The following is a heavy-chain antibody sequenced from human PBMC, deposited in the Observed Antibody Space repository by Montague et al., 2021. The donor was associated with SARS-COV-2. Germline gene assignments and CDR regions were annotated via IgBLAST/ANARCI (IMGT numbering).Heavy chain of an antibody. J-gene: IGHJ4*02. Sequence: CAISGDSVFSNIATWNWIRQSPSRGLEWLGRTYYRSKWYNDYAESVKSRITIDPDTSKHQFSLHLNSATPEDTAVYYCARMPVGSKYYFDFWGQGTLVTVSS. V-gene: IGHV6-1*01. CDR3: ARMPVGSKYYFDF. CDR1: GDSVFSNIAT. D-gene: IGHD4-11*01. CDR2: TYYRSKWYN.